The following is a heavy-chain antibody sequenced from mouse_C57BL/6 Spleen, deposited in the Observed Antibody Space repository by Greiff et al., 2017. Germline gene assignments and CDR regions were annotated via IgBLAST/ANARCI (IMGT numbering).Heavy chain of an antibody. Sequence: QVQLQQPGAELVMPGASLKLSCKASGYTFTSYWMHWVKQRPGQGLEWIGEIDPSDSYTNYNQKFKGKSTLTVDKSSSTAYMQLSSLTSEDSAVYYCARWDYGSSYETDWYFDVWGTGTTVTVSS. J-gene: IGHJ1*03. V-gene: IGHV1-69*01. D-gene: IGHD1-1*01. CDR3: ARWDYGSSYETDWYFDV. CDR1: GYTFTSYW. CDR2: IDPSDSYT.